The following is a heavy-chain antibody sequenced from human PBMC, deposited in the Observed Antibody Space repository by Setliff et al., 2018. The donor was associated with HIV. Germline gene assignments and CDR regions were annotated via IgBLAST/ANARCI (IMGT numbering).Heavy chain of an antibody. J-gene: IGHJ4*02. D-gene: IGHD3-10*01. CDR3: ARSMGFKATTRLDF. V-gene: IGHV5-51*01. CDR2: VFPDDSDT. Sequence: GESLTISCQASGYSFTTLWIAWVRQMPRKGLEWMGMVFPDDSDTRYSPSFQGQVSMSADKSINTAYLQWSSLKASDTAVYYCARSMGFKATTRLDFWGPGTLVTVSS. CDR1: GYSFTTLW.